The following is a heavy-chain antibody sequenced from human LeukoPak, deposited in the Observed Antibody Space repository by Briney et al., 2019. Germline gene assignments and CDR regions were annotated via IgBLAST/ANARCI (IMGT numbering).Heavy chain of an antibody. CDR3: ARDPSPYTGSYFDY. CDR2: INANSGDT. D-gene: IGHD1-26*01. Sequence: ASVKVCCKASGYTFTGYFIHWMRQAPRQGLEWMGWINANSGDTHYALKFQGRVFMTRDTSISTVYMELSRLTTDDTAVYYCARDPSPYTGSYFDYWGQGTLLTVSS. CDR1: GYTFTGYF. J-gene: IGHJ4*02. V-gene: IGHV1-2*02.